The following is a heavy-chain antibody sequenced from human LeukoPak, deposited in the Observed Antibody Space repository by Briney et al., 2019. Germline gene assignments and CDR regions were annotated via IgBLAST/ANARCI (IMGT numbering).Heavy chain of an antibody. CDR2: IYYSGST. D-gene: IGHD4-23*01. Sequence: SETLSLTCTVSGGSISSYYWSWIRQPPGKGLEWIGYIYYSGSTNYKPSLKSRVTISLDTSKNQISLKLSSVTAADTAVYYCARHTTVVPPHYFDYWGQGTLVTGSS. CDR1: GGSISSYY. V-gene: IGHV4-59*08. J-gene: IGHJ4*02. CDR3: ARHTTVVPPHYFDY.